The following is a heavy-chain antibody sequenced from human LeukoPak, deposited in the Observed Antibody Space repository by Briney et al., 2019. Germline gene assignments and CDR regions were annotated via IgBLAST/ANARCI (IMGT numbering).Heavy chain of an antibody. D-gene: IGHD3/OR15-3a*01. CDR3: ARAVSSQGRVGLFDS. Sequence: GGSLRLSCTASQLSLSVYITNAVSQAPGKGLEWVSYIRSNGDTLYYADSVKGRFTISRDNAKTALYLKMDSMRVEATAVHFCARAVSSQGRVGLFDSWGQGSLVTVSS. CDR1: QLSLSVYI. CDR2: IRSNGDTL. J-gene: IGHJ4*02. V-gene: IGHV3-48*01.